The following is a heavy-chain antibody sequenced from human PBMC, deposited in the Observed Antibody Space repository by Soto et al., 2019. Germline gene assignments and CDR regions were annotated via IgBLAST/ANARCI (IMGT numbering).Heavy chain of an antibody. CDR2: IIPIFGTA. D-gene: IGHD2-21*02. V-gene: IGHV1-69*06. CDR1: GGTFSSYA. J-gene: IGHJ3*02. CDR3: AREGYCGGDCSYAFDT. Sequence: SLKISCTASGGTFSSYAISWVRQAPGQGLEWMGGIIPIFGTANYAQKFQGRVTITADKSTSTAYMELSSLRSEDTAVYYCAREGYCGGDCSYAFDTWGQGPMVTVPS.